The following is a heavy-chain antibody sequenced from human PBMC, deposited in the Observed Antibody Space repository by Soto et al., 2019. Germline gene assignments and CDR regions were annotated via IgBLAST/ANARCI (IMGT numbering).Heavy chain of an antibody. CDR2: IKSKTDGGTT. V-gene: IGHV3-15*01. D-gene: IGHD7-27*01. CDR3: TTTNWDDAFDI. CDR1: GFTFSNAW. J-gene: IGHJ3*02. Sequence: GGSLRLSCAASGFTFSNAWMSWVRQAPGKGLEWVGRIKSKTDGGTTDYAAPMKGRFTISRDDSKNTLYLQMNSLKTEDTAVYYCTTTNWDDAFDIWGQGTMVTVSS.